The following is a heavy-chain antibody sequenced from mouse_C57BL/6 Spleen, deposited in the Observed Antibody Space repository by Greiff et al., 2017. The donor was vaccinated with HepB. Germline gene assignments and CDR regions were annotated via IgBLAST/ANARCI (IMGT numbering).Heavy chain of an antibody. Sequence: EVQLVESGGGLVKPGGSLKLSCAASGFTFSDYGMHWVRQAPEKGLEWVAYISSGSSTIYYADTVKGRFTISRDNAKNTLFLQMTSLRSEDTAMYYCATPAGFDYGSSYVRYFEVWGTGTTVTVSS. D-gene: IGHD1-1*01. V-gene: IGHV5-17*01. CDR3: ATPAGFDYGSSYVRYFEV. J-gene: IGHJ1*03. CDR1: GFTFSDYG. CDR2: ISSGSSTI.